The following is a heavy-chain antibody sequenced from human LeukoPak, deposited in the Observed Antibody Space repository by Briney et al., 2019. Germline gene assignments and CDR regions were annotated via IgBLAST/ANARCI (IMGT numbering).Heavy chain of an antibody. CDR1: GFTLSKYW. CDR3: ATKHWLAPPPDS. D-gene: IGHD6-19*01. CDR2: INTDGTAT. Sequence: GGSLRLSCAASGFTLSKYWMLGVRQAPGKGLESVSRINTDGTATTYADSVKGGFPVHRNNADNTMSRHINRVRHQDPPMIYFATKHWLAPPPDSWGQGTPVTVSS. V-gene: IGHV3-74*01. J-gene: IGHJ4*02.